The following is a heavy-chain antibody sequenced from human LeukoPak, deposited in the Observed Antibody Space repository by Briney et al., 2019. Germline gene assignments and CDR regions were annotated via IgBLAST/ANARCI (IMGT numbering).Heavy chain of an antibody. J-gene: IGHJ4*02. CDR2: ISGSGAST. CDR3: AKDSTYYYDSSAYSSYFDY. CDR1: GFTFSSYA. Sequence: GGPLRLSCAASGFTFSSYAMSWVRQAPGKGLEWVSAISGSGASTYYADSVKGRFTISRDNSKNTLYLQMTSLRAEDTAVYYCAKDSTYYYDSSAYSSYFDYWGQGTLVTVSS. D-gene: IGHD3-22*01. V-gene: IGHV3-23*01.